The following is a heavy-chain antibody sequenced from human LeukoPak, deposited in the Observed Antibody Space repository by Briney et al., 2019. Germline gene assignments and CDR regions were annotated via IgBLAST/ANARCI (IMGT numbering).Heavy chain of an antibody. J-gene: IGHJ6*02. V-gene: IGHV4-4*07. CDR2: MYTSGST. CDR1: GGSISSYY. Sequence: SETLSLTCTVSGGSISSYYWGWIRQPAGKGLEWIGRMYTSGSTNYNPSLKSRVTMSVDTSKNQFSLKLSSVTAAGTAVYYCARGYQQLVGPYYYYGMDVWGQGTTVTVSS. CDR3: ARGYQQLVGPYYYYGMDV. D-gene: IGHD6-13*01.